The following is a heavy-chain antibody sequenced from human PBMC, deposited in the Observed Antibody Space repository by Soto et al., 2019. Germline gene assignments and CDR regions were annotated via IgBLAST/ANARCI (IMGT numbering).Heavy chain of an antibody. CDR2: ISYDASNK. D-gene: IGHD6-19*01. CDR1: GFTFNSYG. V-gene: IGHV3-30*18. CDR3: AKDHSSGASSFQH. Sequence: PGGSLRLSCAASGFTFNSYGMHWVRQAPGKGLEWVAVISYDASNKFYADSVKGRFTISRDNSKNTLYLQMNSLRADDTAVYYCAKDHSSGASSFQHWGQGTLVTVSS. J-gene: IGHJ1*01.